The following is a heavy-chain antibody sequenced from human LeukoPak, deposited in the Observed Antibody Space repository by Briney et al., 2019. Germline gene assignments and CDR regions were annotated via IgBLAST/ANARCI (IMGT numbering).Heavy chain of an antibody. CDR1: GFRDSDYY. Sequence: PGGSLRLSCAVSGFRDSDYYMSWVRQAPGKGLEWVGLIRDSGEAFYADFARGRFAISRDESENTLYLQMNSLRVEDTAVYFCARDRAANQDWVEFDPWGQGTPVSVSS. D-gene: IGHD3/OR15-3a*01. CDR3: ARDRAANQDWVEFDP. J-gene: IGHJ5*02. CDR2: IRDSGEA. V-gene: IGHV3-66*03.